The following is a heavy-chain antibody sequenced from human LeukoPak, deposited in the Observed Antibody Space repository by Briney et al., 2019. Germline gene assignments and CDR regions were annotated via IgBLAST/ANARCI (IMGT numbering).Heavy chain of an antibody. Sequence: SVKVSCKASGYTFTSYGISWVRQAPGQGLEWMGGIIPIFGTANYAQKFQGRVTITADESTSTAYMELSSLRSEDTAVYYCARHPAGPAAGHYYYYGMDVWGQGTTITVSS. D-gene: IGHD6-13*01. V-gene: IGHV1-69*13. CDR2: IIPIFGTA. CDR3: ARHPAGPAAGHYYYYGMDV. CDR1: GYTFTSYG. J-gene: IGHJ6*02.